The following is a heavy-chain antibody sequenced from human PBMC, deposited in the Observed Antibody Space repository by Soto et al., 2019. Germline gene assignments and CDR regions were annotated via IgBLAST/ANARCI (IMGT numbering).Heavy chain of an antibody. V-gene: IGHV3-21*05. Sequence: PGGSLRLSCAASGFTFSSYSMNWVRQAPGKGLEWVSYISSSSSYIYYADSVKGRFTISRDNAKNSLYLQMNSLRAEDTAVYYCASFTYYDFWSGYYPVDYWGQGTLVTVSS. D-gene: IGHD3-3*01. CDR1: GFTFSSYS. CDR3: ASFTYYDFWSGYYPVDY. J-gene: IGHJ4*02. CDR2: ISSSSSYI.